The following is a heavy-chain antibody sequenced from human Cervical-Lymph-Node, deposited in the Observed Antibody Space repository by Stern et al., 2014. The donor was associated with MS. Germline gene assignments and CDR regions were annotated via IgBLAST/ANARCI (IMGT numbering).Heavy chain of an antibody. CDR1: GFTFSSYG. CDR3: ARDSTKGGSNY. J-gene: IGHJ4*02. Sequence: QVPLVQSGGGVVQPGRSLRLSCAASGFTFSSYGMHWVRQVPGKGLGRVSVIWCDGTNKYYADSVKGRFSISRDNSMNTLYLQMNSLRAEDTAVYFCARDSTKGGSNYWGQGTLVIVSS. D-gene: IGHD1-26*01. CDR2: IWCDGTNK. V-gene: IGHV3-33*08.